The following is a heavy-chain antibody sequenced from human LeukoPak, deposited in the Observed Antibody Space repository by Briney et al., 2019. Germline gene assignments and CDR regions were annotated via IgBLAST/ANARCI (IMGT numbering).Heavy chain of an antibody. CDR2: MYYSGGT. D-gene: IGHD5-24*01. CDR1: GGSFSSSSYY. V-gene: IGHV4-39*01. Sequence: SETLSLTCTVSGGSFSSSSYYWGWIRQPPGKGLEWIGSMYYSGGTYYNASLRSRVTISVDTSKNQFSLKLSSVTAADTAVYYCARHFDRDGYKSNAFDIWGQGTMVTVSS. CDR3: ARHFDRDGYKSNAFDI. J-gene: IGHJ3*02.